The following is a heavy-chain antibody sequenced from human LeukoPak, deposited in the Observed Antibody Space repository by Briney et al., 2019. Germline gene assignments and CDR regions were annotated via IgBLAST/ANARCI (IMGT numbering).Heavy chain of an antibody. CDR1: GFTFSSYA. V-gene: IGHV3-23*01. CDR3: AKPGIAAAGTGWFDP. Sequence: GGSLRLSCAASGFTFSSYAMSWDRQAPGKGLEWVSAISGSGGSTYYADSVKGRFTISRDNSKNTLYLQMNSLRAEDTAVYYCAKPGIAAAGTGWFDPWGQGTLVTVSS. J-gene: IGHJ5*02. D-gene: IGHD6-13*01. CDR2: ISGSGGST.